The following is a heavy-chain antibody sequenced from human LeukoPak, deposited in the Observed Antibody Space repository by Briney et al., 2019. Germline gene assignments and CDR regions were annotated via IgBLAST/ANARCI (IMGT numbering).Heavy chain of an antibody. V-gene: IGHV5-51*01. D-gene: IGHD2-21*02. CDR3: ARHPYCGGDCYPPLWD. CDR1: GYSFTSYW. J-gene: IGHJ4*02. Sequence: GESLKISCKGSGYSFTSYWIGWGRQMPGKGLEWMGIIYPGDSDTRYSPSFQGQVTISADKSISTAYLQWSSLKASDTAMYYCARHPYCGGDCYPPLWDWGQGTLVTVSS. CDR2: IYPGDSDT.